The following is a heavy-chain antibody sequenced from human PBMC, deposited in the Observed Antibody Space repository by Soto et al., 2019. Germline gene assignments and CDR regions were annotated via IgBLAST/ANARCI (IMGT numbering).Heavy chain of an antibody. CDR1: GFTFSSYW. Sequence: PGGSLRLSCAASGFTFSSYWMSWVRQAPGKGLEWVANIKQDGSEKYYADSVKGRFTISRDNAKNSLYLQMNSLRAEDTAVYYCARDRKVPAARHYFGMDVWGQGTTVTVSS. CDR3: ARDRKVPAARHYFGMDV. J-gene: IGHJ6*02. CDR2: IKQDGSEK. V-gene: IGHV3-7*03. D-gene: IGHD2-2*01.